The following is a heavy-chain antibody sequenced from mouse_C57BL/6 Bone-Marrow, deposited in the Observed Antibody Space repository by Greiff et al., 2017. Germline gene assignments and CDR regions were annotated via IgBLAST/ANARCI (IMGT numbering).Heavy chain of an antibody. CDR2: ISSGGSYT. D-gene: IGHD2-4*01. J-gene: IGHJ3*01. Sequence: EVMLVESGGDLVKPGGSLKLSCAASGFTFSSYGMSWVRQTPDKRLEWVATISSGGSYTYYPDSVQGRFTISGDNAKNTLYLKMSSLKSEDTAMYYGAKPGGLRRRAWFAYWGQGTLVTVSA. CDR1: GFTFSSYG. V-gene: IGHV5-6*01. CDR3: AKPGGLRRRAWFAY.